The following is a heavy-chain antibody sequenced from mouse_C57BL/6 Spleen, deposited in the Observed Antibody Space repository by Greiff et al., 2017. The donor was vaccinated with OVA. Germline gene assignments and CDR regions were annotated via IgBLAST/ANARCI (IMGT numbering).Heavy chain of an antibody. CDR1: GFNIKDDY. J-gene: IGHJ3*01. D-gene: IGHD2-3*01. CDR2: IDPENGDT. V-gene: IGHV14-4*01. CDR3: TTIYDGYQGFAY. Sequence: EVQLQQYGAELVRPGASVKLSCTASGFNIKDDYMHWVKQRPEQGLEWIGWIDPENGDTEYASKFQGKATITADTSSDTAYLQLSSLTSEDTAVYYCTTIYDGYQGFAYWGQGTLVTVSA.